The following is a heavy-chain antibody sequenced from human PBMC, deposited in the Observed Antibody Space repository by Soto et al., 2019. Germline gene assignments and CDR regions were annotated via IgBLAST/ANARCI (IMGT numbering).Heavy chain of an antibody. CDR2: ISQDGTDT. J-gene: IGHJ2*01. CDR3: ARDPLSYGDYAQTYWYFDL. CDR1: GITFSRCL. Sequence: GGSLRLSCGASGITFSRCLMSWVRQAPGKGLEWVASISQDGTDTDYVDSVKGRFAISRDNPKNSLYLQMNNLRADDTAVYYCARDPLSYGDYAQTYWYFDLWGRGTRVTVSS. V-gene: IGHV3-7*01. D-gene: IGHD4-17*01.